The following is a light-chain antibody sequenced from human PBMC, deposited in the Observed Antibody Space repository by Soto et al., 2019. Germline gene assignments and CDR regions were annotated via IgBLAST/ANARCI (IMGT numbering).Light chain of an antibody. Sequence: QSALTQPASLSGSPGQSISISCTGTSSDVGRYNFVSWYQQRPGKAPKLIIYDVANRPSGISNRLSGSKSGNTASLTISGLQAEDEADYYCSSYTGSTSLVYVFGTGTKLTVL. CDR2: DVA. CDR3: SSYTGSTSLVYV. CDR1: SSDVGRYNF. J-gene: IGLJ1*01. V-gene: IGLV2-14*03.